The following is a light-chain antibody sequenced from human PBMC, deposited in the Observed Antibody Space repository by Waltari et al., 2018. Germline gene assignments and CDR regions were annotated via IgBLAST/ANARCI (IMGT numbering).Light chain of an antibody. CDR1: QGINTD. CDR3: LQDHTYPLT. CDR2: CAS. J-gene: IGKJ1*01. V-gene: IGKV1-6*01. Sequence: AIQMTQSPSSLSASVGDRVTISCRASQGINTDLGWYQQKPGRAPKLLISCASTLQSGVPSRFSGSGSGTVFTLTISSLQPDDFTTYFCLQDHTYPLTFGQGTKVDI.